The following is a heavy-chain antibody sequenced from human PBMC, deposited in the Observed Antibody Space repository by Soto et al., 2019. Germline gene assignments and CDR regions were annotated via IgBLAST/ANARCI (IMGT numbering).Heavy chain of an antibody. Sequence: GGSLRLSCAASGFTFNSYAMSWVRQAPGKGLEWVSTISGSGGSTYYTDSVKGRFTISRDNSKNTLYLQMNSLRAEDTAVYYCANLPPSVGVSKFDYWGQGTLVTVSS. CDR2: ISGSGGST. CDR3: ANLPPSVGVSKFDY. D-gene: IGHD3-10*01. V-gene: IGHV3-23*01. CDR1: GFTFNSYA. J-gene: IGHJ4*02.